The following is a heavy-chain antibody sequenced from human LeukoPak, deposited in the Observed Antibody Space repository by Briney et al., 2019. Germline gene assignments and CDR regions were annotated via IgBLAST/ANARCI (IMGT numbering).Heavy chain of an antibody. CDR2: INPNSGGT. V-gene: IGHV1-2*02. Sequence: ASVKVSCKASGYTFTSYDINWVRQATGQGLEWMGWINPNSGGTNYAQKFQGRVTMTRDTSISTAYMELSRLRSDDTAVYYCARVGEIHCSGGSCYFDIWGQGTMVTVSS. CDR3: ARVGEIHCSGGSCYFDI. J-gene: IGHJ3*02. D-gene: IGHD2-15*01. CDR1: GYTFTSYD.